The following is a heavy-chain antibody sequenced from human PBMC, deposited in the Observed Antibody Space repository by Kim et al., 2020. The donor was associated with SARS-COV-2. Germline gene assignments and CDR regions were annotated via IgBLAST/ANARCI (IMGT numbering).Heavy chain of an antibody. Sequence: GGSLRLSCAASGFTFSSYGMHWARQAPGKGLEWVANIWYDGSRKYYADSVKGRFTISRDNSKDTLLLQMNSLRVEDTAIYYCARDYAGGTWNYDYVWGTYVGYFDYWGQGTLVTVSS. D-gene: IGHD3-16*01. CDR2: IWYDGSRK. J-gene: IGHJ4*02. V-gene: IGHV3-33*01. CDR3: ARDYAGGTWNYDYVWGTYVGYFDY. CDR1: GFTFSSYG.